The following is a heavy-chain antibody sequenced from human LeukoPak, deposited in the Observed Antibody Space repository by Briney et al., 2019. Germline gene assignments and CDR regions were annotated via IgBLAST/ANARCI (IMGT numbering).Heavy chain of an antibody. D-gene: IGHD6-19*01. CDR3: ARDRFSSGWYPYYFDY. V-gene: IGHV4-39*07. CDR2: IYYSGST. J-gene: IGHJ4*02. Sequence: SETLSLTCTVSGGPISSSCYYWGWIRQPPGKGLEWIGSIYYSGSTYYNPSLKSRVTISIDTSKNQFSLKLSSVTAADTAVYYCARDRFSSGWYPYYFDYWGQGTLVTVSS. CDR1: GGPISSSCYY.